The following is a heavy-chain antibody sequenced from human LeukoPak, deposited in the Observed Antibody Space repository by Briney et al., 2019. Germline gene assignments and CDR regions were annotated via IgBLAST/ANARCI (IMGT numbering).Heavy chain of an antibody. V-gene: IGHV4-34*01. D-gene: IGHD2-2*01. J-gene: IGHJ4*02. CDR1: GVSFSGYY. Sequence: PSETLSLTCAVYGVSFSGYYWSWIRQPPGKGLEWIGEINHSGSTNYNPSLKSRVAISVDTSKNQFSLKLNSVTAADTAVYYCARRTVVVPAALDYWGQGTLVTVSS. CDR2: INHSGST. CDR3: ARRTVVVPAALDY.